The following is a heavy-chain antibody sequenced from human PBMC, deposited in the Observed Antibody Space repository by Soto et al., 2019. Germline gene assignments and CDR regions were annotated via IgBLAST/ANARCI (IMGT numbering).Heavy chain of an antibody. Sequence: PGGSLRLSCAASGFTFSSYGMHWVRQAPGKGLEWVAVISYDGSNKYYADSVKGRFTISRDNSKNTLYLQMNSLRAEDTAVYYCAKTGVGYCSGGSCQVGYYSYYMDVWGKGTTVTVSS. J-gene: IGHJ6*03. V-gene: IGHV3-30*18. CDR2: ISYDGSNK. CDR3: AKTGVGYCSGGSCQVGYYSYYMDV. CDR1: GFTFSSYG. D-gene: IGHD2-15*01.